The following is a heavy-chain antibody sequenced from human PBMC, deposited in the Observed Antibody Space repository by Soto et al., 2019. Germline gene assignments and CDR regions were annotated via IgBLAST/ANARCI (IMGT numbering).Heavy chain of an antibody. J-gene: IGHJ4*02. CDR1: GGSISSSSYY. D-gene: IGHD3-22*01. CDR2: IYYSGST. V-gene: IGHV4-39*07. Sequence: PSETLSLTCTVSGGSISSSSYYWGWIRQPPGKGLEWIGSIYYSGSTYYNPSLKSRVTISVDTSKNQFSLKLSSVIAADTAVYYCARVDASSSGHHPFDYWGQGTLVTVSS. CDR3: ARVDASSSGHHPFDY.